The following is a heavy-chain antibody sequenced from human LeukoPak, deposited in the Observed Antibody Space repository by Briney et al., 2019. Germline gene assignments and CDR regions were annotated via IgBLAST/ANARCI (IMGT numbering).Heavy chain of an antibody. J-gene: IGHJ4*02. CDR3: ARGAEMATIFDH. Sequence: SETLSLTCTVSGGSISSYYWSWIRQPPGKGLEWIGYIYYSGSTNYNPSLKSRVTISVDTSKNQFSLKLSSVTAADTAVYYCARGAEMATIFDHWGQGTLVTVSS. CDR2: IYYSGST. CDR1: GGSISSYY. V-gene: IGHV4-59*01. D-gene: IGHD5-24*01.